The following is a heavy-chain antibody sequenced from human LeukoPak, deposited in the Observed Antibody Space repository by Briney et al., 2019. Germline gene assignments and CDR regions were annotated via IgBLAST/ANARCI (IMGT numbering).Heavy chain of an antibody. D-gene: IGHD4-11*01. Sequence: SQTLSLTCTVSGGSISSGGYYWSWIRQHPGKSLEWIGYIYYSGSTYYNPSLKSRVTISVDTSKNQFSLKLSSVTAADTAVYYCARDYHSRGFDYWGQGTLVTVSS. V-gene: IGHV4-31*03. CDR3: ARDYHSRGFDY. CDR1: GGSISSGGYY. CDR2: IYYSGST. J-gene: IGHJ4*02.